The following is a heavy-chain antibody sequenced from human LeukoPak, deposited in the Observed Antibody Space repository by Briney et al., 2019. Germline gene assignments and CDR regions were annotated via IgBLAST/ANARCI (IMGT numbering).Heavy chain of an antibody. D-gene: IGHD6-19*01. CDR3: AREGAVALKHFDL. J-gene: IGHJ4*02. V-gene: IGHV1-46*01. CDR1: GYTFTSYY. Sequence: ASVKVSCKASGYTFTSYYMHWVRQAPGQGLEWMGIINPSGGSTSYAQKFQGRVTMTRDTSTNTVYMELSSLRSDDTAVYYCAREGAVALKHFDLWGQGTLVTVSS. CDR2: INPSGGST.